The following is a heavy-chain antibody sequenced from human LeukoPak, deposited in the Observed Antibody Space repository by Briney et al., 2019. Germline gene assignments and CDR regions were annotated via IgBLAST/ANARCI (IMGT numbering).Heavy chain of an antibody. CDR1: GFTFSSYS. V-gene: IGHV3-21*01. CDR2: ISSSSRYI. D-gene: IGHD6-13*01. CDR3: ARAALAAGGHTVRYYFDY. Sequence: KPGGSPTLSCAASGFTFSSYSMNWVRQAPGKGLEWVSSISSSSRYIYYADSVKGRFTISRDNAKTSLYLQMNSLRAEDTAVYYCARAALAAGGHTVRYYFDYWGQGTLVTVSS. J-gene: IGHJ4*02.